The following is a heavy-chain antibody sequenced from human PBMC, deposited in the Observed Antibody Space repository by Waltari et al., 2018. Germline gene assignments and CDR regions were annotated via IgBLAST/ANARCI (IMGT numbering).Heavy chain of an antibody. CDR2: ISGSVGST. CDR3: ASNDFWSGYGYYGMDV. CDR1: GFTFSSYA. J-gene: IGHJ6*02. D-gene: IGHD3-3*01. Sequence: EVQLLESGGGLVQPGGSLRLSCAASGFTFSSYAMSWVRQAPGKGLEWVSAISGSVGSTYYADSVKGRFTISRDNSKNTLYLQMNSLRAEDTAVYYCASNDFWSGYGYYGMDVWGQGTTVTVSS. V-gene: IGHV3-23*01.